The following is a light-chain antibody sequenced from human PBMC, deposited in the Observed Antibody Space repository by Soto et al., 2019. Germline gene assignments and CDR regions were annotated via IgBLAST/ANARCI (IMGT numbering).Light chain of an antibody. Sequence: EIVLTQSPATLSLSPGERATLSCRASQSVSSYLAWYQQKPGQAPRLLIYDASNRANGIPARFSGSGSGTDFTLPISSLEPDDFAVYYCQQRSNWPPTFGQGTKVEI. CDR2: DAS. V-gene: IGKV3-11*01. CDR3: QQRSNWPPT. J-gene: IGKJ1*01. CDR1: QSVSSY.